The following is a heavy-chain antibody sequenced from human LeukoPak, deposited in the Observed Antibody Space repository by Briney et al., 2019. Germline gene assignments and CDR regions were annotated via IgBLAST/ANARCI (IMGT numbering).Heavy chain of an antibody. D-gene: IGHD2-2*01. Sequence: GGSLRLSCAASGFTFSTYSMNWVRQAPGKGLEWVANIKQDGSEKYYVDSVKGRFTISRDNAKNSLYLQMNSLRAEDTAVYYCARGGYCSSTSCGGWFDPWGQGTLVTVSS. J-gene: IGHJ5*02. CDR1: GFTFSTYS. CDR3: ARGGYCSSTSCGGWFDP. V-gene: IGHV3-7*04. CDR2: IKQDGSEK.